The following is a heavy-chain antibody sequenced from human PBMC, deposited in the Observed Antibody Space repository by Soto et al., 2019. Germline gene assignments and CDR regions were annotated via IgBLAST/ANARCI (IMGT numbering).Heavy chain of an antibody. CDR3: AKDDPKSGVVVVAAPLFDY. D-gene: IGHD2-15*01. CDR1: GFTFSSYA. V-gene: IGHV3-23*01. CDR2: ISGSGGST. Sequence: EVQLLESGGGLVQPGGSLRLSCPASGFTFSSYAMSWVRQAPGKGLEWVSAISGSGGSTYYADSVKGRFTISRDNSKNTLYLQMNSLRAEDTAVYYCAKDDPKSGVVVVAAPLFDYWGQGTLVTVSS. J-gene: IGHJ4*02.